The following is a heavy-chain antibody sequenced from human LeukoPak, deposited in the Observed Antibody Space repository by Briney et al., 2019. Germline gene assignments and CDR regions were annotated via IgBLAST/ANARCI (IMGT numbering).Heavy chain of an antibody. J-gene: IGHJ6*02. CDR2: ISSSSSYI. CDR1: GFTFSNYN. Sequence: PGGSLRLSCVASGFTFSNYNMNWVRQAPGKGLEWVSSISSSSSYIYYADSVKGRFTISRDNAKNSLYLQMDSLRAEDTAVYYCARGKDTPFITMVRGVISSANYGMDVWGQGTTVTVSS. CDR3: ARGKDTPFITMVRGVISSANYGMDV. V-gene: IGHV3-21*01. D-gene: IGHD3-10*01.